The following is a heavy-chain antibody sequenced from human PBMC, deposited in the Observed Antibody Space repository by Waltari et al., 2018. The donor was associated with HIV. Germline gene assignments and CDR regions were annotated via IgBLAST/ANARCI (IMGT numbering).Heavy chain of an antibody. CDR1: GLPFSSSG. Sequence: QVQLVESGGGLVQPGRSLRLSCAASGLPFSSSGMHWARQAPGKGLEWVAVISYDGSNKYYADSVKGRFTISRDNSKNTLYLQMNSLRAEDTAVYYCAKDPYYYDSSGYADYFDYWGQGTLVTVSS. CDR3: AKDPYYYDSSGYADYFDY. CDR2: ISYDGSNK. J-gene: IGHJ4*02. D-gene: IGHD3-22*01. V-gene: IGHV3-30*18.